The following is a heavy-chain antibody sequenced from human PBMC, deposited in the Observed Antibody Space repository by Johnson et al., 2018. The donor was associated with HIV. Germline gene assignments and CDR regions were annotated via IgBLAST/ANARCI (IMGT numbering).Heavy chain of an antibody. D-gene: IGHD1-26*01. Sequence: VQLVESGGGVVQPGRSLRLSCAASGFTFSSYAMSWVRQAAGKGLEWVSGSRSSGDFTYDADSVKGRFTISRDNSKNTLYLQMNSLRGEDTAVYYCARERAYSGSYSGAFDIWGQGTMVTVSS. CDR3: ARERAYSGSYSGAFDI. J-gene: IGHJ3*02. CDR2: SRSSGDFT. CDR1: GFTFSSYA. V-gene: IGHV3-23*04.